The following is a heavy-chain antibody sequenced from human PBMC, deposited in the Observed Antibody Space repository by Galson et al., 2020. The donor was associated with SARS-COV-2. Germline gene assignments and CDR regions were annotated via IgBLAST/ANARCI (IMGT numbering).Heavy chain of an antibody. V-gene: IGHV1-2*02. Sequence: ALVKVSCKASGYKFTDYYIHWVRQAPGQGLEWMGFIYPKNGVTRFAQNFQGRITMTKDTSINTAYLELSSLSSDDTAMYYCASGGGVPVAGGLVAHHLWGQGTLVTVSS. J-gene: IGHJ4*02. CDR2: IYPKNGVT. D-gene: IGHD3-16*01. CDR3: ASGGGVPVAGGLVAHHL. CDR1: GYKFTDYY.